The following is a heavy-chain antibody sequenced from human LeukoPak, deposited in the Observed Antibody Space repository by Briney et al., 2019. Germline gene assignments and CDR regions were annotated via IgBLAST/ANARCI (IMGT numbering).Heavy chain of an antibody. V-gene: IGHV3-23*01. D-gene: IGHD2/OR15-2a*01. J-gene: IGHJ6*02. CDR1: EFTFSSYA. CDR2: INVSGGST. CDR3: AKYVSTKGPPYALDV. Sequence: GGSLRLSCAASEFTFSSYAMQWVRQAPGKGLEWVSGINVSGGSTWYADSVKGRFTISRDNSKNTLYLQMNSLRAEDTAVYYCAKYVSTKGPPYALDVWGQGTTVTVSS.